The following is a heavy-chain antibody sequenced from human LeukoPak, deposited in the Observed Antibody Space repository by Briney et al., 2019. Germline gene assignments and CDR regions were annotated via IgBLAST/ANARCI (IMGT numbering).Heavy chain of an antibody. CDR3: ARVIAAAGTLEGWFDP. J-gene: IGHJ5*02. Sequence: GASVKVSCKASGYTFTDFGISWVRQAPGQGLEWMGWISAYNGNTNYAQKLQGRVTMTTDTSTSTAYMELRSLRSDDTAVYYCARVIAAAGTLEGWFDPWGQGTLVTVSS. CDR2: ISAYNGNT. D-gene: IGHD6-13*01. CDR1: GYTFTDFG. V-gene: IGHV1-18*01.